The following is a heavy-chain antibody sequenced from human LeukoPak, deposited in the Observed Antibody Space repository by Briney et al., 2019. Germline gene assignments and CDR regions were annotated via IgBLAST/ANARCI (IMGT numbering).Heavy chain of an antibody. CDR1: GGSFGGYY. V-gene: IGHV4-34*01. D-gene: IGHD2/OR15-2a*01. CDR3: GGVRFEYKLFDP. Sequence: SESLSLTCAVYGGSFGGYYRSWIRQPPGKGLEWVGEINQSGGTNYNPSLKRRVTISVDMSKNQFSRKLISVTVADAAAVYCGGVRFEYKLFDPGGERPRVTVS. J-gene: IGHJ5*02. CDR2: INQSGGT.